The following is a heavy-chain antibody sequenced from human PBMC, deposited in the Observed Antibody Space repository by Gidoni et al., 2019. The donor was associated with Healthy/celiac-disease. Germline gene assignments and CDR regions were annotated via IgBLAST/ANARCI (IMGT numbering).Heavy chain of an antibody. V-gene: IGHV3-30-3*01. J-gene: IGHJ4*02. Sequence: SGFTFSSYAMHWVRQAPGKGLEWVAVISYDGSNKYYADSGKGRFTISRDNSKNTLYLQMNSLRAEDTAVYYCARGGGSGYDSVDYWGQGTLVTVSS. CDR2: ISYDGSNK. CDR3: ARGGGSGYDSVDY. D-gene: IGHD5-12*01. CDR1: GFTFSSYA.